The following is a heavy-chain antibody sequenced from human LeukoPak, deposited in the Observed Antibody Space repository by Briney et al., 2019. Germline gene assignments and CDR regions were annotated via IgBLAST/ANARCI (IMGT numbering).Heavy chain of an antibody. J-gene: IGHJ4*02. Sequence: EGSLRLSCAASGFTFSDYYMSWIRQAPGKGLEWVSYISSSGSTIYYADSVKGRSTISRDNARNSLYLQMNSLRAEDTAMYYCARGESLLMVYTMTFDYWGQGTLVTVSS. V-gene: IGHV3-11*01. D-gene: IGHD2-8*01. CDR3: ARGESLLMVYTMTFDY. CDR1: GFTFSDYY. CDR2: ISSSGSTI.